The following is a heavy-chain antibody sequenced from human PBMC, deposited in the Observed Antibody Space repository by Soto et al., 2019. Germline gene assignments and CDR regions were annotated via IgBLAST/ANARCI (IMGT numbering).Heavy chain of an antibody. CDR1: GFSFSTYG. J-gene: IGHJ4*02. V-gene: IGHV3-30*18. CDR2: ISNDGSKK. D-gene: IGHD2-15*01. Sequence: QVQLVESGGGVVQPGRSLRLSCAASGFSFSTYGMHWVRQAPGKGLEWVAVISNDGSKKFYADSVKGRFTISRDNSQNTLHVEMNSLRPEDTAVYYCAKGGFDCSGSSCSFDWGQGTLVTVSS. CDR3: AKGGFDCSGSSCSFD.